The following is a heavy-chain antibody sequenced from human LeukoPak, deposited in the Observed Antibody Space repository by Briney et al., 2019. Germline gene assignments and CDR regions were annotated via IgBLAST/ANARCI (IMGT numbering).Heavy chain of an antibody. D-gene: IGHD2-2*01. V-gene: IGHV3-9*01. CDR1: GFTFSNYW. CDR3: AKDYCSSTSCPSYFDY. J-gene: IGHJ4*02. Sequence: GGSLRLSCAASGFTFSNYWMHWVRQAPGKGLEWVSGISWNSGSIGYADSVKGRFTISRDNAKNSLYLQMNSLRAEDTALYYCAKDYCSSTSCPSYFDYWGQGTLVTVSS. CDR2: ISWNSGSI.